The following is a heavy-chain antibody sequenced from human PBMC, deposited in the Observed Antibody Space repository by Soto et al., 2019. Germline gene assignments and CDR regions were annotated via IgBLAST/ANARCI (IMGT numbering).Heavy chain of an antibody. J-gene: IGHJ4*02. CDR1: GGSFSGYY. D-gene: IGHD6-6*01. Sequence: QVQLQQWGAGLLKPSETLSLTCAVYGGSFSGYYWSWIRQPPGKGLEWIGEINHSGSTNYNPSLKSRVTISVDTSKIQFSLKLSSVTAADTAVYYCARVPGRLEYSSSSRPYYFDYWGQGTLVTVSS. CDR3: ARVPGRLEYSSSSRPYYFDY. CDR2: INHSGST. V-gene: IGHV4-34*01.